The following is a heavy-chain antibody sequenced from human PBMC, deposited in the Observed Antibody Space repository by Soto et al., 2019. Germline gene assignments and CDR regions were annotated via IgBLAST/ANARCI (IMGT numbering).Heavy chain of an antibody. V-gene: IGHV4-39*01. CDR2: IYYSGST. CDR1: GGSISRSSYF. D-gene: IGHD3-3*01. J-gene: IGHJ6*02. Sequence: ETLSLTCTVSGGSISRSSYFGGWIRQPPGKGLEWIGSIYYSGSTYYNPSLKNRVTKSVHTSNNQFSLKLSSVTAADTDVYDCAGRRFRITIFGGYGMDVWGQGTTVTVSS. CDR3: AGRRFRITIFGGYGMDV.